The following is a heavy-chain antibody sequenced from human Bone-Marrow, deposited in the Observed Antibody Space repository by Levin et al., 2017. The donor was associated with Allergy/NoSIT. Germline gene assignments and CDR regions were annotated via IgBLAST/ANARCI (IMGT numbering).Heavy chain of an antibody. D-gene: IGHD3-10*01. J-gene: IGHJ6*02. CDR1: GFSFNSYD. CDR3: ARPQLDYHGSGSDYGVDL. Sequence: GGSLRLSCAASGFSFNSYDMHWVRQAPGKGLEWLSIISYDGSSKFYADSVRGRFTVSRDSFKNTLFLQMNNLRLEDTAVYFCARPQLDYHGSGSDYGVDLWGQGTTVTVSS. CDR2: ISYDGSSK. V-gene: IGHV3-30-3*01.